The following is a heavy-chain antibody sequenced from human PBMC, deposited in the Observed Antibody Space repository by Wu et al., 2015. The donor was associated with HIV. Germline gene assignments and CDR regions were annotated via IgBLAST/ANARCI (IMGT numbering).Heavy chain of an antibody. D-gene: IGHD3-10*01. CDR3: TRTSLXLWLSPILFEY. J-gene: IGHJ4*02. V-gene: IGHV1-46*01. Sequence: QVQLEQSGAEVKKPGASVKLSCKASGYTFVSYKIHWVRQAPGQGLEWMGMIDPLGATTTFAQRFRGRVTLTSETSTSTVHMELSSLRSEDTAVYYCTRTSLXLWLSPILFEYWGQGTWSPSP. CDR2: IDPLGATT. CDR1: GYTFVSYK.